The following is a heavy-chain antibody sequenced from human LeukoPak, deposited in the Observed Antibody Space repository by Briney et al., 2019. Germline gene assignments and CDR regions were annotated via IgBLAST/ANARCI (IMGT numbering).Heavy chain of an antibody. J-gene: IGHJ6*02. Sequence: SETLSLTCTVSGDSIRSSSYYWGWIRQPPGKGLEWIGSIYYSGITYDNPSLKSRVTISVDTSKSQFSLKLTSVTAADTAVYYCARQGYSSSCGGQVFYEMDVWGQGTTVTVSS. CDR3: ARQGYSSSCGGQVFYEMDV. CDR2: IYYSGIT. CDR1: GDSIRSSSYY. D-gene: IGHD6-6*01. V-gene: IGHV4-39*01.